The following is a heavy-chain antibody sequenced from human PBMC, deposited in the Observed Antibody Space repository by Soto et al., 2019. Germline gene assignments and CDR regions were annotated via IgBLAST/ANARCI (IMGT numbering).Heavy chain of an antibody. CDR1: GFTFSSYG. CDR3: ARGTATDGLDS. D-gene: IGHD2-21*02. V-gene: IGHV3-33*01. Sequence: PGGSLRLSCVASGFTFSSYGMHLFLQAPGKGLEWVAFIWYDGRNENYTDSVKGRFSISRDNSKNTLFLQMNSLRVDDTAVYYCARGTATDGLDSWGQGTLVTVSS. J-gene: IGHJ5*01. CDR2: IWYDGRNE.